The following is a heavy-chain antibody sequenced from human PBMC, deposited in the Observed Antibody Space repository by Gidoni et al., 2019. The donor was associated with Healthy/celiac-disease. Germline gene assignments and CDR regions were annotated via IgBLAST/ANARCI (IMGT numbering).Heavy chain of an antibody. CDR3: ARLGRHIVVVTGGDPYGMDV. J-gene: IGHJ6*02. V-gene: IGHV4-39*01. CDR2: IYYRGST. CDR1: GGSLSSSSYF. D-gene: IGHD2-21*02. Sequence: QLQLQESGPGLVKPSETLSLTCTVSGGSLSSSSYFWGWIRQPPGKGLEWIGSIYYRGSTYYNPSLKSRVTISVDTSKNQFSLKLSSVTAADTAVYYCARLGRHIVVVTGGDPYGMDVWGQGTTVTVSS.